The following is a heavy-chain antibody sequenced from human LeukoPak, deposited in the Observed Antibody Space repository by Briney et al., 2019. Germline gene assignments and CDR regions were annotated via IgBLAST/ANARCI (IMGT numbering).Heavy chain of an antibody. Sequence: GESLKISCKASGYTFTSYGISWVRQAPGQGLEWMGWISAYNGNTNYAQKLQGRVTMTTDTSTSTAYMELRRLRSDDTAVYYCARFASVAHFDNWGQGTLVTVSS. CDR3: ARFASVAHFDN. V-gene: IGHV1-18*01. D-gene: IGHD5-12*01. CDR2: ISAYNGNT. J-gene: IGHJ4*02. CDR1: GYTFTSYG.